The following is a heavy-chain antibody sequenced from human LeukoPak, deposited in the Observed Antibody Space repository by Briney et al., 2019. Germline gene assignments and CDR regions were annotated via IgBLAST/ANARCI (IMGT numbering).Heavy chain of an antibody. D-gene: IGHD6-13*01. CDR2: IYYSGST. Sequence: SETLSLTCTVSGGSLSSGSYYWSWIRQPPGKGLEWIGYIYYSGSTNYNPSLKSRVTISVDTSKNQFSLKLSSVTAADTAVYYCAGTSSSWPYYFDYWGQGTLVTVSS. J-gene: IGHJ4*02. CDR3: AGTSSSWPYYFDY. V-gene: IGHV4-61*01. CDR1: GGSLSSGSYY.